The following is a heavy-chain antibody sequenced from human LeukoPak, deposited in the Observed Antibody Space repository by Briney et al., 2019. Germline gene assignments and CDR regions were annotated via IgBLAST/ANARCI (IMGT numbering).Heavy chain of an antibody. Sequence: SETLSLTCTVSGGSISSYYWSWIRQPAGKGLEWIGRIYTSGSTNYNPSLKSRVTMSVDTSKNQFSLKLSSVTAADTAVYYCARMDYYDSSARTTHFDYWGQGTLVTVSS. CDR1: GGSISSYY. J-gene: IGHJ4*02. CDR3: ARMDYYDSSARTTHFDY. D-gene: IGHD3-22*01. CDR2: IYTSGST. V-gene: IGHV4-4*07.